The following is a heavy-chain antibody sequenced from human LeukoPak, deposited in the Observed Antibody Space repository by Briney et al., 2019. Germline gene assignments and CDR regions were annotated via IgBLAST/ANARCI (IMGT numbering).Heavy chain of an antibody. V-gene: IGHV3-7*01. CDR3: ASTKLGEFND. D-gene: IGHD7-27*01. CDR1: GLSFSGYW. CDR2: IKPDGSEK. Sequence: GGSLRLSCGASGLSFSGYWMTWVRQAPGRGLEGVANIKPDGSEKFYVDSVKGRSTIARDNAKNSLYLQMISLTVEDTAVYYCASTKLGEFNDWGQGTLVTVSS. J-gene: IGHJ4*02.